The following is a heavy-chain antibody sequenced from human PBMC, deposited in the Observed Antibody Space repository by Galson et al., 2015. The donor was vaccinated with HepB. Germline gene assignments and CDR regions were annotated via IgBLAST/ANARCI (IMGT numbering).Heavy chain of an antibody. CDR2: ISWNSDFT. Sequence: SLRLSCAASGFTFEDYAMHWVRQVPGKGLEWVSGISWNSDFTGYADSVRGRFTISRDNAKYSLYLQMNSLRAEDTALYYCAQDLTYYYGSGSYFVGMDGWGQGTTVTVSS. CDR1: GFTFEDYA. V-gene: IGHV3-9*01. D-gene: IGHD3-10*01. J-gene: IGHJ6*02. CDR3: AQDLTYYYGSGSYFVGMDG.